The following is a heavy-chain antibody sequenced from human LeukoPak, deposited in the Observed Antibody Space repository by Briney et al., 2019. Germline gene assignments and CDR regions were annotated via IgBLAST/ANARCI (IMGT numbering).Heavy chain of an antibody. V-gene: IGHV4-61*02. Sequence: PSQTLSLTCTVSGGSISSGSYYWRWIRQPAGKGLEWIGRIYTSGSTNYNPSLKSRVTISVDTSKNQFSLKLSSVTAADTAVYYCARGLYYDSSPGYFDYWGQGTLVTVSS. J-gene: IGHJ4*02. CDR1: GGSISSGSYY. CDR3: ARGLYYDSSPGYFDY. CDR2: IYTSGST. D-gene: IGHD3-22*01.